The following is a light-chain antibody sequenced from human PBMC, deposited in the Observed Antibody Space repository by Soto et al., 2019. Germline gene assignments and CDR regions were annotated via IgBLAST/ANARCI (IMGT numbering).Light chain of an antibody. J-gene: IGLJ2*01. CDR3: GTWYSSLSDGGV. CDR2: DNN. V-gene: IGLV1-51*01. Sequence: QSVLTQPPSVSAAPGQKVTISCSGSSSNIGNNYVSWYQQLPGTAPKLLMYDNNNRPSGIPDRFSVSKSGTSATLVITGLQTGDEADYDCGTWYSSLSDGGVFGGGTKLTVL. CDR1: SSNIGNNY.